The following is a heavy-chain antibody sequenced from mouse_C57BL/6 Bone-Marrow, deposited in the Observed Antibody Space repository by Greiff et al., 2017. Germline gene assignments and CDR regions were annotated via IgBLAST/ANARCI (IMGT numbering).Heavy chain of an antibody. J-gene: IGHJ3*01. CDR1: GYTFTSYG. CDR2: IYPRSGST. D-gene: IGHD1-1*01. V-gene: IGHV1-81*01. CDR3: ATNDSGSSPWFAY. Sequence: QVQLQQSGAELARPGASVKLSCKASGYTFTSYGISWVKQRTGQGLEWIGEIYPRSGSTYYNEKFKGKATLTADKSSSTAYMELRSLTSEDSAVYFCATNDSGSSPWFAYWGQGTLVTVSA.